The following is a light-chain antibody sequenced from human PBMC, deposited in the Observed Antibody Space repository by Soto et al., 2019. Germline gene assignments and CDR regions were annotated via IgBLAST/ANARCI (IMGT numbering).Light chain of an antibody. CDR1: ESVSSNY. CDR3: QQYGSAPWT. Sequence: EIVLTQSPGTLSSSPGERATLSCRASESVSSNYLAWYQQRPGQAPRILIYAASNRARGIPDRFGGSGPGADFILTVSRLEPKDFAEYYCQQYGSAPWTFGQGTKV. CDR2: AAS. J-gene: IGKJ1*01. V-gene: IGKV3-20*01.